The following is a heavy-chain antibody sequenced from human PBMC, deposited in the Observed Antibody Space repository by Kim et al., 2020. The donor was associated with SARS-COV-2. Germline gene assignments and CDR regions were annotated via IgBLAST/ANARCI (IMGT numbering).Heavy chain of an antibody. CDR1: GYSFTSYW. J-gene: IGHJ6*02. V-gene: IGHV5-10-1*01. Sequence: GESLKISCKGSGYSFTSYWISWVRQMPGKGLEWMGRIDPSDSYTNYSPSFQGHVTISADKSISTAYLQWSSLKASDTAMYYCARQGSEYWDYYGMDVWGQGTTVTVSS. D-gene: IGHD2-8*02. CDR2: IDPSDSYT. CDR3: ARQGSEYWDYYGMDV.